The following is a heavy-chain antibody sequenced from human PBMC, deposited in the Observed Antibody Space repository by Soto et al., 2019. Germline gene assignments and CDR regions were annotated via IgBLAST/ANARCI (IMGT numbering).Heavy chain of an antibody. V-gene: IGHV3-33*01. J-gene: IGHJ6*02. CDR3: ARAFLYNFWSCYHNGMDV. Sequence: HGVRRTTDKKLEWVAVIWYDGSNKYYADSVKGRFTISRDNSKNTLYLQMNSLRAEDTAVYYCARAFLYNFWSCYHNGMDVCAQGTTVTVSS. D-gene: IGHD3-3*01. CDR2: IWYDGSNK.